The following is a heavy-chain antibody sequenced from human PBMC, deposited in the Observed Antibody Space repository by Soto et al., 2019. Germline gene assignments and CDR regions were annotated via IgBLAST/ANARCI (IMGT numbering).Heavy chain of an antibody. CDR3: AREGGSINWFDP. J-gene: IGHJ5*02. CDR2: ISSSSSTI. V-gene: IGHV3-48*02. D-gene: IGHD1-26*01. Sequence: GSLRLSCAASGFTFSSYSMNWVRQAPGKGLEWVSYISSSSSTIYYADSVKGRFTISRDNAKNSLYLRMNSLRDEDTAVYYCAREGGSINWFDPWGQGTLVTVAS. CDR1: GFTFSSYS.